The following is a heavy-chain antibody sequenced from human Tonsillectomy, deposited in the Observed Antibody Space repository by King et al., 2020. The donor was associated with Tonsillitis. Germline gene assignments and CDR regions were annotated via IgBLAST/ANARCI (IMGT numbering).Heavy chain of an antibody. CDR2: IYASGST. CDR3: ARDRGYYYDSSAYEIDY. V-gene: IGHV4-61*02. Sequence: VQLQESGPGLVKPSQTLSLTCIVSGDSISSGNNYWSWIRQPAGKGLEWIGHIYASGSTNYNPSLRSRVTMSVDTSKNQFSLKLSSVTAADTAVYYCARDRGYYYDSSAYEIDYWGQGTLVTVSS. J-gene: IGHJ4*02. CDR1: GDSISSGNNY. D-gene: IGHD3-22*01.